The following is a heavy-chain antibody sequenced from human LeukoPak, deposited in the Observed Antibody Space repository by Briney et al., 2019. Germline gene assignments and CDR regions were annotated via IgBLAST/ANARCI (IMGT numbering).Heavy chain of an antibody. Sequence: PGGSLRLSCVGSGFSFSGNSMNWVRQAPGKGLEWVSLISWDGGSTYYADSVKGRFTISRDNSKNSLYLQMNSLRTEDTALYYCAKDARYGYSGYARYYFDYWGQGTLVTVSS. CDR1: GFSFSGNS. J-gene: IGHJ4*02. V-gene: IGHV3-43*01. CDR2: ISWDGGST. CDR3: AKDARYGYSGYARYYFDY. D-gene: IGHD5-12*01.